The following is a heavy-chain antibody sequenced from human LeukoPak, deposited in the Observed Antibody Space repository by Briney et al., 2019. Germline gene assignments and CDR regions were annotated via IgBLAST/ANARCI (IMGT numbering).Heavy chain of an antibody. Sequence: VASVKVSCKASGYTFTSYDINWVRQATGQGLEWMGWMNPNSGNTGYAQKFQGRVTMTRNTSISTAYMELSSLRSEDTAVYYCARVTGYCTNGVFYSYYYYYYMDVWGKGTTVTVSS. V-gene: IGHV1-8*01. CDR2: MNPNSGNT. J-gene: IGHJ6*03. D-gene: IGHD2-8*01. CDR1: GYTFTSYD. CDR3: ARVTGYCTNGVFYSYYYYYYMDV.